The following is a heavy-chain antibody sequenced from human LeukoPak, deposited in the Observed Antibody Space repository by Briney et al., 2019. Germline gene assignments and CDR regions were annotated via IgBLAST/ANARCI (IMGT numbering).Heavy chain of an antibody. J-gene: IGHJ6*03. D-gene: IGHD5-24*01. V-gene: IGHV1-69*05. CDR1: GGTFSSYA. Sequence: SVKVSCKASGGTFSSYAISWVRQAPGQGLEWMGGIIPIFGTANYAQKFQGRVTITTDESTSTAYMELSSLRSEDTAVYYCARGLDGLQTRQYYYYYMDVWGKGTTVTVSS. CDR2: IIPIFGTA. CDR3: ARGLDGLQTRQYYYYYMDV.